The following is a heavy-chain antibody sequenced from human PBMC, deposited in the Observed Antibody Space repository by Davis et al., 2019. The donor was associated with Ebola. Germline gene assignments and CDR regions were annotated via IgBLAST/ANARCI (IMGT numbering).Heavy chain of an antibody. CDR2: LIPIFCTT. V-gene: IGHV1-69*13. CDR1: GGPFNKYA. D-gene: IGHD2/OR15-2a*01. J-gene: IGHJ6*03. Sequence: SVKVSCKASGGPFNKYAIGWVRQAPGQGLELMVGLIPIFCTTNFSQRFQGRLTFTADDSTGTAYMELSSLRSEETAMYYCARGVVIVPHHSFLYQYHYYYMDVWGKGTTVTVS. CDR3: ARGVVIVPHHSFLYQYHYYYMDV.